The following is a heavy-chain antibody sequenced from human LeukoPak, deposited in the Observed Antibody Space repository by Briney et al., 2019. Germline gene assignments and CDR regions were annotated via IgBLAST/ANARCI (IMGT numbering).Heavy chain of an antibody. D-gene: IGHD3-3*01. V-gene: IGHV3-30*18. Sequence: PGGPLRLSCAASGFTFSSYGVHWVRQAPGKGLEWVAVISYDGSNKYYADSVKGRFTISRDNSKNTLYLQMNSLRAEDTAVYYCAKESFWSPPYYFDYWGQGTLVTVSS. CDR3: AKESFWSPPYYFDY. CDR1: GFTFSSYG. CDR2: ISYDGSNK. J-gene: IGHJ4*02.